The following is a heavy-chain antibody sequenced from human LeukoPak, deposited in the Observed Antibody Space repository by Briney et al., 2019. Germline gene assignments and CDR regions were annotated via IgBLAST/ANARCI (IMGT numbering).Heavy chain of an antibody. J-gene: IGHJ4*02. V-gene: IGHV4-59*01. CDR2: IYYSGST. Sequence: PSETLSLTCTVSGGSISSYYWSWIRQPPGKGLEWIGYIYYSGSTNYNPSLTSRVTISVDTSKNQFSLKLSSVTAADTAVYYCARGSGGYYYDSSGYLPGFDYWGQGTLVTVSS. CDR1: GGSISSYY. CDR3: ARGSGGYYYDSSGYLPGFDY. D-gene: IGHD3-22*01.